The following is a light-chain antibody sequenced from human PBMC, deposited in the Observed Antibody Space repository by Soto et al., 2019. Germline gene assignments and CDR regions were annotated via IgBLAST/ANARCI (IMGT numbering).Light chain of an antibody. CDR2: SAS. J-gene: IGKJ5*01. CDR1: QSIGDS. V-gene: IGKV1-39*01. Sequence: DIQMTQSPSSLSASVGDRVTITCRASQSIGDSLHWYQQIPGKAPYLLIYSASTLETGFTSRFRGSGSGTDFTLTISSLQPEDFATYYCQQSYSIPITFGQGTRLEIK. CDR3: QQSYSIPIT.